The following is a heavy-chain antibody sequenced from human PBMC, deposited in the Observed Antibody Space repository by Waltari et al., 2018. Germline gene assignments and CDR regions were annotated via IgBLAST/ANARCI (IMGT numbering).Heavy chain of an antibody. J-gene: IGHJ5*02. CDR1: GYSISSGYY. D-gene: IGHD2-2*01. CDR3: ASRASADIVVVPAAKGFDP. CDR2: INHSGST. V-gene: IGHV4-38-2*02. Sequence: QVQLQESGPGLVKPSETLSLTCTVSGYSISSGYYWSWIRQPPGKGLEWIGEINHSGSTNYNPSLKSRVTISVDTSKNQFSLKLSSVTAADTAVYYCASRASADIVVVPAAKGFDPWGQGTLVTVSS.